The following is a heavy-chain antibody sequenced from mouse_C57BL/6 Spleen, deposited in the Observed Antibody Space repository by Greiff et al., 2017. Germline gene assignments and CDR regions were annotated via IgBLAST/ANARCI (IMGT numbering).Heavy chain of an antibody. V-gene: IGHV3-6*01. Sequence: ESGPGLVKPSQSLSLTCSVTGYSITSCYYWKWIRQFPGNKLEWMGYISYDGSNNYNPSLKNRISITRDTSKNQFFLKLNAVTSEDTATYYCAREGYDGYYFDYWGQGTTLTVSS. J-gene: IGHJ2*01. D-gene: IGHD2-2*01. CDR3: AREGYDGYYFDY. CDR2: ISYDGSN. CDR1: GYSITSCYY.